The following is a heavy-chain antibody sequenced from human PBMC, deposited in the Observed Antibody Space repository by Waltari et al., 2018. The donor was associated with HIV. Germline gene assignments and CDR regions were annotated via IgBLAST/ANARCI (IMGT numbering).Heavy chain of an antibody. Sequence: QVQLQQSGPGLVKPSQTLSLTCVISGDSVSSNSAAWNWIRPSPSRGLEWLGRTYYRSKWYNNYAISVKSRITINPDTSNNQFSLQLNSVTPEDTAVYYCVRDRLYSSGWPDDQYFYYGMDVGGQGTTVTVSS. CDR1: GDSVSSNSAA. D-gene: IGHD6-19*01. CDR3: VRDRLYSSGWPDDQYFYYGMDV. CDR2: TYYRSKWYN. V-gene: IGHV6-1*01. J-gene: IGHJ6*02.